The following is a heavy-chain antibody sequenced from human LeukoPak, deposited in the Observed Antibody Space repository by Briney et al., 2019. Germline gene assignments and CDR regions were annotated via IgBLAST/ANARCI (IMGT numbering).Heavy chain of an antibody. V-gene: IGHV4-39*01. CDR2: IYYSGST. Sequence: SETLSLTCTVSGGSISSSSYYWGWIRQPPGKGLEWIGSIYYSGSTYYNPSLKSRVTISVDTSKNQFSLKLSSVTAADTAVYYCARLGITIDTRGYWGQGTLVTVSS. CDR3: ARLGITIDTRGY. D-gene: IGHD3-10*01. CDR1: GGSISSSSYY. J-gene: IGHJ4*02.